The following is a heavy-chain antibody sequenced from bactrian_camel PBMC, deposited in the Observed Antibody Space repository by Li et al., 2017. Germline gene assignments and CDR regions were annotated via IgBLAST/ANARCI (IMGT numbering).Heavy chain of an antibody. Sequence: QVQLVESGGGSVQPGGSLRLSCDASGYTYSSNCMGWFRQAPGKEREGVARINTRYGVTAYADSVKGRFAISQGNSKNSLYLRMNSLKPEDTAVYYCAAREGTYTGCGHTSSWYDYWGQGTQVTVS. D-gene: IGHD1*01. J-gene: IGHJ4*01. CDR1: GYTYSSNC. V-gene: IGHV3S1*01. CDR3: AAREGTYTGCGHTSSWYDY. CDR2: INTRYGVT.